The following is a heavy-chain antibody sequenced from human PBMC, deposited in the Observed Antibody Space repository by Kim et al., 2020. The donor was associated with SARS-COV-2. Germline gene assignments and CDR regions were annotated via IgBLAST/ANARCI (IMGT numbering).Heavy chain of an antibody. Sequence: ASVKVSCKASGYTFISHAMHWVRQAPGQSLEWMGWINAGNGNTIYSQKFQGRVTITRDTSASTAYMELSSLRSEDTAVYYCARVRDYYDSSVNYDYWGQGTLVTVSS. CDR1: GYTFISHA. J-gene: IGHJ4*02. V-gene: IGHV1-3*01. D-gene: IGHD3-22*01. CDR3: ARVRDYYDSSVNYDY. CDR2: INAGNGNT.